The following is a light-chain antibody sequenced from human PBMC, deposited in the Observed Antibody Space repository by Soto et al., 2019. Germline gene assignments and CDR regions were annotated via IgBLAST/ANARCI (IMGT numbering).Light chain of an antibody. V-gene: IGKV1-39*01. CDR2: DAS. CDR3: QQADSFPLA. Sequence: DIQMTQSPSSLSASVGNRVTITCRASQSISTYLNWYQKKPGKAPNLLIYDASRLQSGVPSRFSGSGGGTDFTLTISSLQPEDFATYYCQQADSFPLAFGGGTKVDIK. CDR1: QSISTY. J-gene: IGKJ4*01.